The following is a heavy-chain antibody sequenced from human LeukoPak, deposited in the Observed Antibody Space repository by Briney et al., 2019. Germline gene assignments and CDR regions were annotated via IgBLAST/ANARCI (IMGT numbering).Heavy chain of an antibody. J-gene: IGHJ4*02. CDR3: ARWTGYYGSGSYYISSNAHRDY. CDR1: GGSISIGDYY. V-gene: IGHV4-30-4*01. Sequence: PSETLSLTCTVSGGSISIGDYYWSWIRQPPGKGLEWIGYIYYSGSTYYNPSLKSRVTISVDTSKNQFSLKLSSVTAADTAVYYCARWTGYYGSGSYYISSNAHRDYWGQGTLVTVPS. CDR2: IYYSGST. D-gene: IGHD3-10*01.